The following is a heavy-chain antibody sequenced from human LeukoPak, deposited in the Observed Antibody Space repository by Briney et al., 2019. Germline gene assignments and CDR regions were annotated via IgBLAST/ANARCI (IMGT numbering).Heavy chain of an antibody. CDR1: GYTFTSYD. J-gene: IGHJ4*02. CDR3: ARSEGGSGSSGY. CDR2: MNPNSGNT. Sequence: SVRVSCKASGYTFTSYDINWVRQATGQGLEWMGWMNPNSGNTGYAQKFQGRVTMIRNTSISTAYMELSSLRSEDTAVYYCARSEGGSGSSGYWGQGTLVTVSS. V-gene: IGHV1-8*01. D-gene: IGHD3-10*01.